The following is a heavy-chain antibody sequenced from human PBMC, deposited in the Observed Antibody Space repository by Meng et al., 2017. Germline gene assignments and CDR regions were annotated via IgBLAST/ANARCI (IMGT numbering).Heavy chain of an antibody. CDR2: AYYRSKWYH. J-gene: IGHJ4*02. CDR1: AESVSSNSAA. V-gene: IGHV6-1*01. CDR3: ARGSYSFDS. D-gene: IGHD1-26*01. Sequence: QMKLPQAGPGLAKPSQTLSLICAVSAESVSSNSAAWNWIRQSPSRGLEWLGRAYYRSKWYHDYAESVKSRISIDPDTSKNQFSLQLRSVTPEDSAVYYCARGSYSFDSWGQRTLVTVSS.